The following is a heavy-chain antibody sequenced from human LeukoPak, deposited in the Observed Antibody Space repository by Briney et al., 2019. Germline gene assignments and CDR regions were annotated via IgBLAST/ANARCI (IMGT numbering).Heavy chain of an antibody. CDR3: ARAPGEAMVRGVLGY. CDR2: INPSGGST. D-gene: IGHD3-10*01. CDR1: GYTFTSYY. J-gene: IGHJ4*02. V-gene: IGHV1-46*01. Sequence: ASVKVSCKASGYTFTSYYMHWVRQAPGQGLEWMGIINPSGGSTSYAQKFQGRVTMTRDTSTSTVYMELSSLRSEDTAVYYCARAPGEAMVRGVLGYWGQGTLVTVSP.